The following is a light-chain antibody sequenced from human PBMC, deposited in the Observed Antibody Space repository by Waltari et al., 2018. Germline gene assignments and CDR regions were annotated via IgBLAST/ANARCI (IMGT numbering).Light chain of an antibody. CDR3: SSYTSSSTLVV. CDR1: SSDVGGYNY. Sequence: QSALTQPASVSGSPGQSITISCTGTSSDVGGYNYVSWYQQHPGKAPKLMIYDVSNRPSGVSNRFSGCQSGNTASLTISGLQAEDEADYYCSSYTSSSTLVVFGGGTKLTVL. J-gene: IGLJ2*01. V-gene: IGLV2-14*01. CDR2: DVS.